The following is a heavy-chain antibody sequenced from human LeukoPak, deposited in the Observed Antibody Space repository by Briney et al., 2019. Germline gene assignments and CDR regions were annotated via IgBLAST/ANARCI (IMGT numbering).Heavy chain of an antibody. CDR3: AKDKSDYSYFDY. J-gene: IGHJ4*02. CDR2: ISWNSGSI. D-gene: IGHD4-17*01. Sequence: GRSLRLSCAASGFTFDDYAMHWVRQAPGKGLEWVSGISWNSGSIGYADSVKGRSTISRDNAKNSLYLQMNSLRAEDTALYYCAKDKSDYSYFDYWGQGTLVTVSS. V-gene: IGHV3-9*01. CDR1: GFTFDDYA.